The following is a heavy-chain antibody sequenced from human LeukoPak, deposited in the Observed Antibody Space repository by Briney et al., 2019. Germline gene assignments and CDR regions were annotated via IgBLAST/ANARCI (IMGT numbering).Heavy chain of an antibody. J-gene: IGHJ4*02. CDR2: ISSGSRDI. V-gene: IGHV3-21*01. CDR1: GFTFSTYT. Sequence: GGSLRLSCAASGFTFSTYTMNWVRQAPGKGLEWVSSISSGSRDIYYADSVKGRFTISRDNAKNSLYLQMNSLRAEDTAVYYCARDSFLYYGSGSYPWAGDYWGQGTLVTVSS. CDR3: ARDSFLYYGSGSYPWAGDY. D-gene: IGHD3-10*01.